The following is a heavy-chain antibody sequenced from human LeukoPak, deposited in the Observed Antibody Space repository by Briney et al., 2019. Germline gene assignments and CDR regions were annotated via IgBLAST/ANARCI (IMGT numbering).Heavy chain of an antibody. V-gene: IGHV4-39*01. CDR3: ARHDVDTAMALDY. Sequence: SETLSLTCTVSGGSISSSSYYWGWIRQPPGKGLEWIGSIYYSGSTYYNPSLKSRVTISVDTSKNQFSLKLSSVTAADTAVYYCARHDVDTAMALDYWGQGTLVTVSS. CDR1: GGSISSSSYY. D-gene: IGHD5-18*01. CDR2: IYYSGST. J-gene: IGHJ4*02.